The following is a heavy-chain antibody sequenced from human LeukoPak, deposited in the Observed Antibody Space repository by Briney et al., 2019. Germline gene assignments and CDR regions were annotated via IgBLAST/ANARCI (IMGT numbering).Heavy chain of an antibody. CDR2: INHSGST. CDR3: ARRRQLWFPFDY. V-gene: IGHV4-34*01. J-gene: IGHJ4*02. D-gene: IGHD5-18*01. Sequence: SETLSLTCAVYGGSFSGYYWSWIRQPPGKGLEWIGEINHSGSTNYNPSLKSRVTISVDTSKNQFSLKLSSVTAADTAVYYCARRRQLWFPFDYWGQGTLVTVSS. CDR1: GGSFSGYY.